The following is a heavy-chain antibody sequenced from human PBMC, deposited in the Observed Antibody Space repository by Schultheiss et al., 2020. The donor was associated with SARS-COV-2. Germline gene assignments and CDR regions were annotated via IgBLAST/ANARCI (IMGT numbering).Heavy chain of an antibody. CDR2: IYYSGST. J-gene: IGHJ4*02. CDR3: ARGFHYDSSGGFDH. V-gene: IGHV4-59*12. D-gene: IGHD3-22*01. Sequence: SETLSLTCTVSGGSISSYYWSWIRQPPGKGLEWIGSIYYSGSTYYNPSLKSRVAISVDTSENQFSLKLSSVSAADTAVYYCARGFHYDSSGGFDHWGQGTLVTVSS. CDR1: GGSISSYY.